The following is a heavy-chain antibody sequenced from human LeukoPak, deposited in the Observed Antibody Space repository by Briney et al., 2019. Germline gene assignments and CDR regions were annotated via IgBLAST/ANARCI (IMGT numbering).Heavy chain of an antibody. Sequence: GASVKVSCKASGGTFSSYAISWVRQAPGQGLEWMGGIIPILGTANYAQKFQGRVTITTDESTSTAYMELSSLRSEDTAVYYCARLTDGYYSGGSCYSLWGQGTLVTVSS. CDR1: GGTFSSYA. D-gene: IGHD2-15*01. CDR2: IIPILGTA. CDR3: ARLTDGYYSGGSCYSL. V-gene: IGHV1-69*05. J-gene: IGHJ4*02.